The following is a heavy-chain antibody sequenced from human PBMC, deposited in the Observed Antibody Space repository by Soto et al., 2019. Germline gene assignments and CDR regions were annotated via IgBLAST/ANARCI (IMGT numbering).Heavy chain of an antibody. D-gene: IGHD6-13*01. CDR1: GYTFTGYY. CDR2: INPNSGGT. V-gene: IGHV1-2*02. CDR3: AREPGIAAAEGWFDP. J-gene: IGHJ5*02. Sequence: QVQLVQSGAEVKKPGASVKVSCKASGYTFTGYYMHWVRQAPGQGLEWMGWINPNSGGTNYAQKFQGRVTMTRDTSISTAYMELSRLRSDDTAVYHCAREPGIAAAEGWFDPWGQGTLVTVSS.